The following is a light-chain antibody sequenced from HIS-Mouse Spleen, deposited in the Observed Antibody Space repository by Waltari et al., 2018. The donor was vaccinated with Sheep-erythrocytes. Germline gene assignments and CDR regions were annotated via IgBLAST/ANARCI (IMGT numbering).Light chain of an antibody. CDR2: GKN. V-gene: IGLV3-19*01. J-gene: IGLJ3*02. Sequence: SSELTQDTAVSVALGQTVRLTCQGDSLRSYYASWYQQKPGQAPVLVIHGKNNRPSGIPDRFSGSSSGNTASLTITGAQAEDEADYYCNSRDSSGNHWVFGGGTKLTVL. CDR3: NSRDSSGNHWV. CDR1: SLRSYY.